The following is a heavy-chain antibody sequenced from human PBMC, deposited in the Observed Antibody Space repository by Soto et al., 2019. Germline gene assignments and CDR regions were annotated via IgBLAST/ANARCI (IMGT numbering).Heavy chain of an antibody. V-gene: IGHV1-3*01. CDR1: GYTFTSYA. J-gene: IGHJ5*02. Sequence: ASVKVSCKASGYTFTSYAMHWVRQAPGQRLEWMGWINAGNGNTKYSQKFQGRVTITRDTSTSTAYMDLTSLRSDDTAVYYCASFGGSNWFDPWGQGTLVTVSS. CDR2: INAGNGNT. CDR3: ASFGGSNWFDP. D-gene: IGHD2-15*01.